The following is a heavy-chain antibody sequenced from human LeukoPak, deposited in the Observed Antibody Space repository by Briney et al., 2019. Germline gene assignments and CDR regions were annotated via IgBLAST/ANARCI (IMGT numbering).Heavy chain of an antibody. D-gene: IGHD1-26*01. Sequence: GRSLRLSCAASGFTFDDYAMHWVRQAPGKGLEWVSTISGSGGTTYYADSVEGQFTISRDNSKNTVSLQMNSLRAEDTAIYYCAKSVSPGGYVGSLYFFDDWGQGTLVTVSS. J-gene: IGHJ4*02. CDR3: AKSVSPGGYVGSLYFFDD. V-gene: IGHV3-23*01. CDR2: ISGSGGTT. CDR1: GFTFDDYA.